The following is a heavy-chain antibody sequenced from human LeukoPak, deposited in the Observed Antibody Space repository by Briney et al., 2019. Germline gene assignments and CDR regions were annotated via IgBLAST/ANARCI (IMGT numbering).Heavy chain of an antibody. J-gene: IGHJ4*02. CDR1: GGSFTAFY. Sequence: SETLSLTCTVYGGSFTAFYWSWIRQPPGKGLEWLGEVHHSGITNYNPSLKSRVTLSVDTSKNQFSLKLSSVTAADTAVYYCARGAYCSTINCYGFDYWGQGTQVTASS. D-gene: IGHD2-2*01. V-gene: IGHV4-34*01. CDR2: VHHSGIT. CDR3: ARGAYCSTINCYGFDY.